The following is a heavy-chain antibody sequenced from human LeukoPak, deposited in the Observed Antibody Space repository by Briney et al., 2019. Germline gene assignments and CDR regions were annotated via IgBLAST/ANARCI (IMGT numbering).Heavy chain of an antibody. CDR3: AGGPSYYYDSRWFDP. Sequence: PGGSLRLSCAASGFTFSSYAMSWVRQAPGKGLEWVSAISGTGGTTYYADSVKGRFTISRDNSKNTLYLQMNSLRAEDTAVYYCAGGPSYYYDSRWFDPWGQGTLVTVSS. CDR2: ISGTGGTT. J-gene: IGHJ5*02. V-gene: IGHV3-23*01. D-gene: IGHD3-22*01. CDR1: GFTFSSYA.